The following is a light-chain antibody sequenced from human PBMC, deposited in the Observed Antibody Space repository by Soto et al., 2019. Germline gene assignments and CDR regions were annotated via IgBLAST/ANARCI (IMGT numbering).Light chain of an antibody. CDR1: QNIGDL. V-gene: IGKV1-5*01. J-gene: IGKJ2*03. Sequence: DIQMTQSPSTLSASVGDRVAITCRASQNIGDLLAWYQQKPGKAPKLLIYDASSLESGVPSRFSGSESGTEFILTISSLQPEDFATYYCQQYKNLYSFGQGTKVDIK. CDR2: DAS. CDR3: QQYKNLYS.